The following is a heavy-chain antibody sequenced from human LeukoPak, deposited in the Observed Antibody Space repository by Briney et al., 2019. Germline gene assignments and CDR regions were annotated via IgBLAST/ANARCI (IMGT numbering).Heavy chain of an antibody. J-gene: IGHJ3*02. V-gene: IGHV1-24*01. CDR1: GYTLTDLS. Sequence: ASVKVSCKVFGYTLTDLSIHWVRQAPGRGLEWMGGFDPEDYETIYAQKFQGRVTMTEDTSIDTAYMELSSLRWEDTAVYYCATGDYDDYPHGFDIWGQGTMVTVSS. CDR3: ATGDYDDYPHGFDI. CDR2: FDPEDYET. D-gene: IGHD4-17*01.